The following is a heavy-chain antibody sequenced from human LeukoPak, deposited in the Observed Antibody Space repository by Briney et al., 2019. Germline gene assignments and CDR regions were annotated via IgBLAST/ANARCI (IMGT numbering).Heavy chain of an antibody. V-gene: IGHV3-23*01. CDR1: GITFSSYA. Sequence: PGGSLRLSCAASGITFSSYAMSWVRQAPGKGLEWVSAISGSGGSTYYADSVKGRFTISRDNSKNTLYLQMNSLRAEDTAVYYCAKEFFDGDYVNWFDPWGQGTLVTVSS. J-gene: IGHJ5*02. CDR2: ISGSGGST. D-gene: IGHD4-17*01. CDR3: AKEFFDGDYVNWFDP.